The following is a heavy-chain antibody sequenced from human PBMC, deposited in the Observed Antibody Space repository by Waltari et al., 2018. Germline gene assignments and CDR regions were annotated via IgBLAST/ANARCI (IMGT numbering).Heavy chain of an antibody. D-gene: IGHD4-17*01. V-gene: IGHV4-38-2*02. CDR3: ARLDYGDNEPLDY. Sequence: HLHESGPGLVKPSETLSLTCIVSGFSISSGYYWGWVRQPPGKGLEWIGSIYHSGNAYSNPSLESRVTISVDPSSNQFSLKVRSVTAADTAVYYCARLDYGDNEPLDYWGQGTLVTVSS. CDR2: IYHSGNA. J-gene: IGHJ4*02. CDR1: GFSISSGYY.